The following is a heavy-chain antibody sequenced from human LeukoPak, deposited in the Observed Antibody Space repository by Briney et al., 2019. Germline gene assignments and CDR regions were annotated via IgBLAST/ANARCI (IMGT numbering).Heavy chain of an antibody. CDR3: ARLEGYDSSDDY. J-gene: IGHJ4*02. D-gene: IGHD3-22*01. CDR2: INHSGST. CDR1: GGSFSGYS. Sequence: SETLSLTCAVYGGSFSGYSWSWIRQPPGKGLEWIDEINHSGSTNYNPSLKSRVTISVDTSKNQFSLKLSSVTAADTAVYYCARLEGYDSSDDYWGQGTLVTVSS. V-gene: IGHV4-34*01.